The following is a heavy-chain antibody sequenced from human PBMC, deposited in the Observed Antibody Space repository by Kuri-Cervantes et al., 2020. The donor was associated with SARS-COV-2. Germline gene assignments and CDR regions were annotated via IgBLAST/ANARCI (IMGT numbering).Heavy chain of an antibody. J-gene: IGHJ4*02. CDR3: VRIRAATVIADY. CDR1: GFSLTTSGMC. CDR2: IDWDDDK. D-gene: IGHD4-11*01. Sequence: SGPTLVKPTQTFTLTCTFSGFSLTTSGMCVAWIRQPPGKALEWLARIDWDDDKYYKTSLNTRLSISKDTSKDQVVLTMTDMDPVDTATYYCVRIRAATVIADYWGQGTLVTVSS. V-gene: IGHV2-70*11.